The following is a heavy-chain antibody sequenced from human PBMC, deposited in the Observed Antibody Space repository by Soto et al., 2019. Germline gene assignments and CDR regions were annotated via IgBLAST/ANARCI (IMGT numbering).Heavy chain of an antibody. V-gene: IGHV4-39*07. CDR2: IYYSGST. CDR1: GGSISSSSYY. CDR3: AREVKLLANQFDY. D-gene: IGHD2-8*02. J-gene: IGHJ4*02. Sequence: SETLSLTCTVSGGSISSSSYYWGWIRQPPGKGLEWIGSIYYSGSTYYNPSLKSRVTISVDTSKNQFSMKLSSVTAADTAVYYCAREVKLLANQFDYWGQGTLVTVSS.